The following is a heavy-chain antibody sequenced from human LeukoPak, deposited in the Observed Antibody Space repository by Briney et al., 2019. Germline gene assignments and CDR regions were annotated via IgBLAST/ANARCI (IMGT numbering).Heavy chain of an antibody. D-gene: IGHD2/OR15-2a*01. CDR1: GFTFSSYW. V-gene: IGHV3-7*01. Sequence: GGSLRLSCAASGFTFSSYWMSWVRQAPGKGLEWVANIKEDGSEKYYVDSVKGRFTISRDNAKNSLYLQMNGLRAEDTAVYYCAKYWGFSHDYWGQGTLVTVSS. CDR2: IKEDGSEK. CDR3: AKYWGFSHDY. J-gene: IGHJ4*02.